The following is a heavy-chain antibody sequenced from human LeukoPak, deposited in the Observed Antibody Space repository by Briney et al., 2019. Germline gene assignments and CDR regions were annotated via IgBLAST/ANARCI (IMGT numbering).Heavy chain of an antibody. J-gene: IGHJ1*01. D-gene: IGHD2-2*01. CDR2: INPNSGGT. CDR1: VYTFTGYY. CDR3: ARDLGIVVVPAGNFQH. V-gene: IGHV1-2*02. Sequence: ASVKVSCKASVYTFTGYYMHWVRQAPGQGLEWMGWINPNSGGTNYAQKFQGRVTMTRDMSISTAYMELSRLRSDDTAVYYCARDLGIVVVPAGNFQHWGQGTLVTVSS.